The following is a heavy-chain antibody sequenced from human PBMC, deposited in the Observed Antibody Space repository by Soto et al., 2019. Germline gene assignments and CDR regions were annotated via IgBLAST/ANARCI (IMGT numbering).Heavy chain of an antibody. CDR2: INAGNGNT. CDR3: ARGVAGPLHWFDP. Sequence: ASVKVSCKASGYTFTSYAMHWVRQAPGQRLEWIVWINAGNGNTKYSQKFQGRVTITRDTSASTAYMELSSLRSEDTAVYYCARGVAGPLHWFDPWGQGTLVTVSS. J-gene: IGHJ5*02. CDR1: GYTFTSYA. V-gene: IGHV1-3*01. D-gene: IGHD6-19*01.